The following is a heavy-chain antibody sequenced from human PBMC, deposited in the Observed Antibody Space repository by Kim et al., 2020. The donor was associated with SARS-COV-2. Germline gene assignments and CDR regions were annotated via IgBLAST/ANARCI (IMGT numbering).Heavy chain of an antibody. D-gene: IGHD3-10*01. V-gene: IGHV1-69*01. J-gene: IGHJ4*02. Sequence: FQGRVTITADESTSTAYMELSSLRSEDTAVYYCARGAYGSGSFITYYFDYWGQGTLVTVSS. CDR3: ARGAYGSGSFITYYFDY.